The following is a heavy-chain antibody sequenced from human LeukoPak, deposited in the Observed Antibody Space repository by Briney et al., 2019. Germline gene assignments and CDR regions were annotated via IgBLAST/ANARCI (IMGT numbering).Heavy chain of an antibody. D-gene: IGHD3-22*01. CDR2: INARGDT. CDR3: ARRDYDIGWFDP. J-gene: IGHJ5*02. CDR1: GWSFNDYY. Sequence: SSETLSLTCAVYGWSFNDYYWNWIRQPPGKGLEWIGEINARGDTNYNPSLKSRVTISVDTSKKQFSLNLISVTAADTAVYYCARRDYDIGWFDPWGQGTLVTVSS. V-gene: IGHV4-34*01.